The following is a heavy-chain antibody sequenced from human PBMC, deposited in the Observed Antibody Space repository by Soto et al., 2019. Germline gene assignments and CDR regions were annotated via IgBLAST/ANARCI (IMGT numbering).Heavy chain of an antibody. CDR1: GYNFVTSW. Sequence: ESLKISCKAFGYNFVTSWIAWVRHMPGKGLEWMGSFYPGDSDVKYGPSFQGQVTISADNSINTAYLQWTSLKASDTAIYYCARQEATGATNYDSWGQGTRVTVSS. V-gene: IGHV5-51*01. D-gene: IGHD1-1*01. CDR3: ARQEATGATNYDS. J-gene: IGHJ5*01. CDR2: FYPGDSDV.